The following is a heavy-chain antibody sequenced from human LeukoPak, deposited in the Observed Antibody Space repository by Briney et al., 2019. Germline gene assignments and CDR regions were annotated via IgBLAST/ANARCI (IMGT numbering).Heavy chain of an antibody. Sequence: GGSLRLSCEGTGFTFSNYAMSRVRQAPGKGLEWVSGISNNDYSTYYADSAKGRFTISRDNSKNMLYLQMNSLRAEDTAVYYCAKEGLRRKMDFDYWGQGTLVIVSS. CDR2: ISNNDYST. CDR3: AKEGLRRKMDFDY. D-gene: IGHD3-16*01. J-gene: IGHJ4*02. V-gene: IGHV3-23*01. CDR1: GFTFSNYA.